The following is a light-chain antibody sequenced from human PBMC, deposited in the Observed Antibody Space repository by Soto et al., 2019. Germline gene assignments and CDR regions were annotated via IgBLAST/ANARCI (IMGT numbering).Light chain of an antibody. CDR1: SSNIGAGYE. CDR2: DNN. J-gene: IGLJ1*01. V-gene: IGLV1-40*01. Sequence: QSVLTQPPSVSGAPGQRVTISCTGSSSNIGAGYEVHWYQQFPGTAPKLLIYDNNNRPSGVPDRFSASKSGTSASLAITGLQAEDEADYYCQPYDSSLSALHVFGTGTKVTVL. CDR3: QPYDSSLSALHV.